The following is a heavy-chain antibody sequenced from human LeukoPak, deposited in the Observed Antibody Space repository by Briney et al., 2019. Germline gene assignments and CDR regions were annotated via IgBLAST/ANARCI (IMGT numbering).Heavy chain of an antibody. Sequence: GGSLRLSCAASGFTFDDYAMHWVRQAPGKGLEWVSGISWNSGSIGYADSVKGRFTISRDNAKNSLYLQMNSLRAEDTALYYCAKDPGDYYDSSGYYFDYWGQGTLVTVSS. CDR3: AKDPGDYYDSSGYYFDY. D-gene: IGHD3-22*01. V-gene: IGHV3-9*01. CDR1: GFTFDDYA. CDR2: ISWNSGSI. J-gene: IGHJ4*02.